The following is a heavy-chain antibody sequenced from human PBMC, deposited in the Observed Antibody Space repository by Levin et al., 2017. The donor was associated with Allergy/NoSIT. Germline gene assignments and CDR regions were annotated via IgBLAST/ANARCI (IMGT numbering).Heavy chain of an antibody. Sequence: TGGSLRLSCEASGFAFSTYEMTWVRQAPGKGLEWVSYIDEGGDTLYYADSVKGRFTISRDNAKNSLFLQMSSLRAEDTAIYYCASGPISNYWGQGTLVTVSS. CDR2: IDEGGDTL. D-gene: IGHD5-24*01. CDR3: ASGPISNY. J-gene: IGHJ4*02. CDR1: GFAFSTYE. V-gene: IGHV3-48*03.